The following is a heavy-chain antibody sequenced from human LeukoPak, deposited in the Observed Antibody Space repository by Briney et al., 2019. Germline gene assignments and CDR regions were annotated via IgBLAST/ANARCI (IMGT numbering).Heavy chain of an antibody. CDR2: ISGSGVNT. Sequence: GGSLRLSCAGSGFTFSSYVMSWVRQAPGKGLEWVSVISGSGVNTDYADSVKGRFTISRDNSKNTLYLQMNSLRAEDTAVYYCANLLWFGELPNYFDYWGQGTLVTVSS. D-gene: IGHD3-10*01. V-gene: IGHV3-23*01. CDR3: ANLLWFGELPNYFDY. J-gene: IGHJ4*02. CDR1: GFTFSSYV.